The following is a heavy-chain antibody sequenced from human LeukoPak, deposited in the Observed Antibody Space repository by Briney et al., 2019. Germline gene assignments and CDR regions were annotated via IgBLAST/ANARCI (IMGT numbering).Heavy chain of an antibody. J-gene: IGHJ5*02. CDR1: GGTISSYY. V-gene: IGHV4-59*01. Sequence: SETLSLTCTVSGGTISSYYWSWIRQAPGKGLDYIGYVHYSGSTNYNPSPRSRVTISVDPSSNQFSLNLTSATAADTAIYYCAGSTVGNWFDPWGQGTLVTVSS. CDR2: VHYSGST. D-gene: IGHD4-17*01. CDR3: AGSTVGNWFDP.